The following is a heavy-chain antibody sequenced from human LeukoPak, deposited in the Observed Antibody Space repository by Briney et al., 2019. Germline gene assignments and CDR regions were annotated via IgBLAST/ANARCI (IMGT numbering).Heavy chain of an antibody. D-gene: IGHD6-19*01. J-gene: IGHJ4*02. CDR3: VRSFREQWLQPFDY. Sequence: PGGSLRLSCAASGFTFSSHWMNWVRQAPGKGLEWLANIKQDGSEKYYVDSVKGRFTISRDNAKNSLFLQMNSLRAEDTALYYCVRSFREQWLQPFDYWGQGTLVTVSS. CDR2: IKQDGSEK. CDR1: GFTFSSHW. V-gene: IGHV3-7*01.